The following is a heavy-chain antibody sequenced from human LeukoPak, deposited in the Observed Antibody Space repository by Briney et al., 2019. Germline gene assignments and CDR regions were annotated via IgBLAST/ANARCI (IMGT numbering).Heavy chain of an antibody. CDR3: ARDGDYYGSGNFDY. CDR2: MNPNSGNT. Sequence: ASVKVSCKTSGYTFTNYDINWVRQATGQGLEWMGWMNPNSGNTGYAQKFQGRVTMTRDTSISTAYMELSSLRSEDTAVYYCARDGDYYGSGNFDYWGQGTLVTVSS. CDR1: GYTFTNYD. D-gene: IGHD3-10*01. J-gene: IGHJ4*02. V-gene: IGHV1-8*02.